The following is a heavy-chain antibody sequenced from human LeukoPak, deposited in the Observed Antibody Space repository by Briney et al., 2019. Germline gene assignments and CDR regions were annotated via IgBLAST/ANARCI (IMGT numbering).Heavy chain of an antibody. CDR3: ARSQATAMVSDY. CDR2: IYYSGRT. J-gene: IGHJ4*02. D-gene: IGHD2-2*01. Sequence: PSETLSLTCTVSGGSLNISSYYWGWIRQPPGKGLEWIGSIYYSGRTYYNPSLKIRVTIFVDTSKNQFSLKLNSMTAADTAVYYCARSQATAMVSDYWGQGTLVTVSS. CDR1: GGSLNISSYY. V-gene: IGHV4-39*01.